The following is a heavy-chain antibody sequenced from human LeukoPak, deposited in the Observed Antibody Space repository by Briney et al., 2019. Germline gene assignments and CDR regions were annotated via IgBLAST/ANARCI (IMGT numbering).Heavy chain of an antibody. CDR3: ARDSSSWSNNFDY. Sequence: ASVKVSCKTSGYTFTGYYMYWVRQAPGQGLEWMGWINPNSGGTNYAQKFQGRVTMTRDTSISTAYMELSRLRSDDTAVYYCARDSSSWSNNFDYWGQGTLVTVSS. CDR1: GYTFTGYY. D-gene: IGHD6-13*01. J-gene: IGHJ4*02. CDR2: INPNSGGT. V-gene: IGHV1-2*02.